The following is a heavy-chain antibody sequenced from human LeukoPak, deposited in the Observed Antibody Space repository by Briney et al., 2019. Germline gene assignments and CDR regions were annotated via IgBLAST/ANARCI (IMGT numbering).Heavy chain of an antibody. J-gene: IGHJ4*02. CDR2: IYTSGST. D-gene: IGHD2-15*01. Sequence: SETLSLTCTVSGGSISGYYWSWIRQPAGKGLEWIGRIYTSGSTNYTPSLKSRVTMSLDTSKNQFSLKLSSVTAADTAFYYCARPLSGGSCFAGWGQGTLVTVSS. CDR3: ARPLSGGSCFAG. CDR1: GGSISGYY. V-gene: IGHV4-4*07.